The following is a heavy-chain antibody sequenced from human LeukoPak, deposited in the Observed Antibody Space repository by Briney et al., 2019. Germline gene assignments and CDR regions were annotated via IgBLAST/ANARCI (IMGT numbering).Heavy chain of an antibody. V-gene: IGHV4-59*01. J-gene: IGHJ4*02. D-gene: IGHD3-16*01. CDR3: AGGIDY. CDR1: GGSISSYC. CDR2: IYYSGST. Sequence: PSETLSLTCTVSGGSISSYCWSWIRQPPGKGLEWIGYIYYSGSTNYNPSLKSRVTISVDTSKNQFSLKLSSVTAADTAVYYCAGGIDYWGQGTLVTVSS.